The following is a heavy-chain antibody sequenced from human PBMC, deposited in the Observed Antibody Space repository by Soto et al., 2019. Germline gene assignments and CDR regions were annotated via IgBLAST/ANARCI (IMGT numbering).Heavy chain of an antibody. J-gene: IGHJ6*02. Sequence: QVQLVESGGGVVQPGRSLRLSCAASGFTFSSYGMHWVRQAPGKGLEWVAVIWYDGSNKYYADSVKGRFTISRDNSKNTVHLQMNSLRAEDTSVYDCARDQIQGMDVWGQGTTVTVSS. CDR3: ARDQIQGMDV. V-gene: IGHV3-33*01. CDR1: GFTFSSYG. CDR2: IWYDGSNK.